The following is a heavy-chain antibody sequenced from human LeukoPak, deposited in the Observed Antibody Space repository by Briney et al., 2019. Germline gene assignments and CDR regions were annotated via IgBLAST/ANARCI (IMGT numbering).Heavy chain of an antibody. CDR2: ISSSSSTI. V-gene: IGHV3-48*04. Sequence: GGSLRLSCAASGFTFSSYNMNWVRQAPGKGLEWVSYISSSSSTIYYADSVKGRFTISRDNAKNSLYLQMNSLRAEDTAVYYCARGFSGRYFDYWGQGTLVTVSS. CDR1: GFTFSSYN. D-gene: IGHD6-19*01. CDR3: ARGFSGRYFDY. J-gene: IGHJ4*02.